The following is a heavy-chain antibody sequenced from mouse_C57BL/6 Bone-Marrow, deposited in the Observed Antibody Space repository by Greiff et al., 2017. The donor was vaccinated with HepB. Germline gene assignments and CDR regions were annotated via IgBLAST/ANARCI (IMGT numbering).Heavy chain of an antibody. CDR3: AMGGLRRDFDY. V-gene: IGHV1-81*01. D-gene: IGHD2-4*01. J-gene: IGHJ2*01. CDR2: IYPRSGNT. Sequence: VQLQHSGAELARPGASVKLSCKASGYTFTSYGISWVKQRTGQGLEWIGEIYPRSGNTYYNEKFKGKATLTADKSSSTAYMELRSLTSEDSAVYFCAMGGLRRDFDYWGQGTTLTVSS. CDR1: GYTFTSYG.